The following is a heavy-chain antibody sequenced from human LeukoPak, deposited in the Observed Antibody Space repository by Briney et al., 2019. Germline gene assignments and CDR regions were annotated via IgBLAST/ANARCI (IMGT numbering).Heavy chain of an antibody. CDR3: ARDQDILGFDP. D-gene: IGHD2-15*01. CDR1: GGSFSGYY. V-gene: IGHV4-34*01. CDR2: INHSGST. J-gene: IGHJ5*02. Sequence: QASETLSLTCAVYGGSFSGYYWSWIRQPPGKGLEWIGEINHSGSTNYNPSLKSRVTISVDTSKNQFSLKLSSVTAADTAVYYCARDQDILGFDPWGQGTLVTVSS.